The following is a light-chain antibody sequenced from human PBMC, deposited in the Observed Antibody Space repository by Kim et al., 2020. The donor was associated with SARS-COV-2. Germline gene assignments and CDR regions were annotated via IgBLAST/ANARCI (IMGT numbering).Light chain of an antibody. Sequence: GVTISGTGSSSTMGEGYGVHVYQQLQGTAPKLLIYGNSNRPAGVPDRFSGSKSGTSASLAITGLQAEDEADYYCQSYDSSLSGYVFGTGTKVTVL. CDR3: QSYDSSLSGYV. V-gene: IGLV1-40*01. CDR2: GNS. CDR1: SSTMGEGYG. J-gene: IGLJ1*01.